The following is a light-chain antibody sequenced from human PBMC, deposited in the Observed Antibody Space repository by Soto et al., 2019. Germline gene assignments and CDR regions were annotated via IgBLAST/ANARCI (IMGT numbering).Light chain of an antibody. CDR1: QSVSNNY. V-gene: IGKV3-20*01. CDR3: QQYGRSGT. CDR2: GAS. J-gene: IGKJ1*01. Sequence: EIVLTQSPGTLSLSPGERATLSCRASQSVSNNYLAWYQQKPGQAPRLLIYGASNRATGIPDRFSGSGSGTDFSFTISRLEHEDCAVYYCQQYGRSGTFGQGTKVEIK.